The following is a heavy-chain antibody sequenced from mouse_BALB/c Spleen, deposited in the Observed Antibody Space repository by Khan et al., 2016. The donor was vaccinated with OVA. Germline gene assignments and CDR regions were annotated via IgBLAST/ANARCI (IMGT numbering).Heavy chain of an antibody. D-gene: IGHD1-2*01. J-gene: IGHJ4*01. V-gene: IGHV5-6*02. CDR3: SRSITTTKVDYYAMDY. Sequence: EVKVEESGGDLVKPGGSLKLSCAASGFTFSSYGMSWVRQTPDKRLEWVATISSGGNYTYFPDSVRGRFTISRDNAKNTLSLQMSSLKSEDTAMYYCSRSITTTKVDYYAMDYGGQGTSVTVSS. CDR2: ISSGGNYT. CDR1: GFTFSSYG.